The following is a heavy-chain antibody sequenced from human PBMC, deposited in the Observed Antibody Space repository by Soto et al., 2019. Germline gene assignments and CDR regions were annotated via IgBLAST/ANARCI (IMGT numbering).Heavy chain of an antibody. D-gene: IGHD5-18*01. V-gene: IGHV1-3*04. CDR1: GYTFTLYT. CDR3: AKLGGGYIFGPYLDY. Sequence: QVQIVQSGAEVKKPGASVKVSCKTSGYTFTLYTIHWVRQAPGQRLEWMGWINTGNGNTKYSQRFQGRVTMSRDTSTGTAYMELSSLTSEDTAVYYCAKLGGGYIFGPYLDYWGQGTLVTVSS. J-gene: IGHJ4*02. CDR2: INTGNGNT.